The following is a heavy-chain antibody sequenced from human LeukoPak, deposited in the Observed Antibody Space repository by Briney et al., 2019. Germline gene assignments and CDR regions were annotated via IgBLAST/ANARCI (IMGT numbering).Heavy chain of an antibody. CDR3: AKTGYYSDWYAGLFDY. Sequence: GGSLRLSCAASGFPFNIYAMSWVRQAPGKGLEWVSSISGSGDDTYYADSVKGRFTISRDNSKNTLYVQMHSLRPEDTAVYYCAKTGYYSDWYAGLFDYWGQGTLVTVSS. CDR1: GFPFNIYA. D-gene: IGHD6-19*01. J-gene: IGHJ4*02. CDR2: ISGSGDDT. V-gene: IGHV3-23*01.